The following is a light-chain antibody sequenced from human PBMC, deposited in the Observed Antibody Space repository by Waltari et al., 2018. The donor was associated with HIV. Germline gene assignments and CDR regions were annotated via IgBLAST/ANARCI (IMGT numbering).Light chain of an antibody. J-gene: IGKJ5*01. Sequence: DIQMSQAPSSLSAAVGARVTIPCRASRDISNDLSWYQQKSGEVPKLLIYGASTLRSGVSSRFRGSASGTEFTLTINGLQPEDVASYYCQNYDSAPVAFGQGTRLEI. CDR2: GAS. CDR3: QNYDSAPVA. V-gene: IGKV1-27*01. CDR1: RDISND.